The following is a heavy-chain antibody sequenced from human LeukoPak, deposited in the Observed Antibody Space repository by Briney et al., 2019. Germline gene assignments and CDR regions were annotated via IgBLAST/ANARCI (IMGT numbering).Heavy chain of an antibody. CDR1: GGSFSGYY. V-gene: IGHV4-34*01. CDR2: IYHSRST. CDR3: ARAHDYYYYMDV. Sequence: SETLSLTCAVYGGSFSGYYWSWIRQPPGKGLEWIGSIYHSRSTYYNPSLKSRVTISVDTSKNQFSLKLSSVTAADTAVYYCARAHDYYYYMDVWGKGTTVTVSS. J-gene: IGHJ6*03.